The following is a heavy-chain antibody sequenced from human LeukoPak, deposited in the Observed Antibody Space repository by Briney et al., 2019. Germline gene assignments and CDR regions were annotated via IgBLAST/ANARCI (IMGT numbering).Heavy chain of an antibody. CDR3: TTVLLTSGYYRGPDS. Sequence: PGGSLRLSCAASGFNFSYAWMSWVRQAPGKGLEWVGRIKSKTDGWTTDYAAPVKDRFNISRDDSKNTLYLQMNSLRTEDTAVYYCTTVLLTSGYYRGPDSWGQGTLVTASS. CDR2: IKSKTDGWTT. D-gene: IGHD5-12*01. CDR1: GFNFSYAW. V-gene: IGHV3-15*01. J-gene: IGHJ4*02.